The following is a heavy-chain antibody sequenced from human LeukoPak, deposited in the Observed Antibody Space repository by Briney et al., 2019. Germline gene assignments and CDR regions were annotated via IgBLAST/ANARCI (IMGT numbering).Heavy chain of an antibody. CDR1: GFTFSSYA. J-gene: IGHJ3*02. CDR3: ARYCSGGSCHHTDAFDI. D-gene: IGHD2-15*01. Sequence: PGGSLRLSCAASGFTFSSYAMHWVRQAPGKGLEWVAVISYDGSNKYYADSVKGRFTISRDHSKNTLYLQMNSLRAEDTAVYYCARYCSGGSCHHTDAFDIWGQGTMVTVSS. V-gene: IGHV3-30*04. CDR2: ISYDGSNK.